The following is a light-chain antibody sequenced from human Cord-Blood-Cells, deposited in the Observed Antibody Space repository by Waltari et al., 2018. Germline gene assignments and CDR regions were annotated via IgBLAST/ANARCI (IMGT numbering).Light chain of an antibody. CDR1: SSDVGGYNY. V-gene: IGLV2-14*03. J-gene: IGLJ1*01. CDR3: SSYTSSSTYV. Sequence: QSALTQPASVSGSPGQSNTISCTGTSSDVGGYNYVSWYQHHPGKAPKLMIYDVSNRPSGVSNRFSCSKSGNTASLTISGLQAEDEADYYCSSYTSSSTYVFGTGTKVTVL. CDR2: DVS.